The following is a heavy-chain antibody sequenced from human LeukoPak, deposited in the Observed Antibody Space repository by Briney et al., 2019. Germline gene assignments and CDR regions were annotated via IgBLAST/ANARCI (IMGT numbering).Heavy chain of an antibody. Sequence: PGGSLRLSCATSGFTFNTHGMHWVRQAPGKGPEWVAFVEHDGTKKYLDSVKGRFTIARDNSKSTLYLQMNSLRAEDTAVYYCAKCLAEPGTRYFEHWGQGTLVTVSS. V-gene: IGHV3-30*02. CDR3: AKCLAEPGTRYFEH. J-gene: IGHJ4*02. CDR2: VEHDGTK. D-gene: IGHD1-1*01. CDR1: GFTFNTHG.